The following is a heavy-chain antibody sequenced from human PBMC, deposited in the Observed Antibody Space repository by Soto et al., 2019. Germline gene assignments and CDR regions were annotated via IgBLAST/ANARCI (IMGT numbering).Heavy chain of an antibody. V-gene: IGHV1-69*06. CDR3: ARALGSGSTTGYY. Sequence: SVKVSCKASGGTFSSYAISWVRQAPGQGLEWMGGIIPIFGTANYAQKFQDRVTITADKSTSTAYMELSSLRSEDTAVYYCARALGSGSTTGYYWGQGTLVTVSS. CDR2: IIPIFGTA. CDR1: GGTFSSYA. D-gene: IGHD3-10*02. J-gene: IGHJ4*02.